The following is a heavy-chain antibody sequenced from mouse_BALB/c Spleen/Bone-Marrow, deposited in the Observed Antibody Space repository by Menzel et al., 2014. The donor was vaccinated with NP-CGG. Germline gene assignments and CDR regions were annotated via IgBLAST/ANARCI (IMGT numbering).Heavy chain of an antibody. CDR2: ISSGGSYT. CDR1: GFTFSSYA. CDR3: ARKSYYDYDGRPWFAY. Sequence: VQLQQSGGGLVKPGESLKLSCAASGFTFSSYAMSWVRQTPEKRLEWVATISSGGSYTYYPDSVKGRFTISRDNAKNTLYLQMSSLRSEDTAMYYCARKSYYDYDGRPWFAYWGQGTLVTVSA. V-gene: IGHV5-9-3*01. D-gene: IGHD2-4*01. J-gene: IGHJ3*01.